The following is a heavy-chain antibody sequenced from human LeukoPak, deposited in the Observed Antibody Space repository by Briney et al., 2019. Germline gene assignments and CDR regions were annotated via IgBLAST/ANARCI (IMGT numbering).Heavy chain of an antibody. D-gene: IGHD4-11*01. CDR3: VRYGSNFDPFDY. V-gene: IGHV3-48*03. CDR2: ISRSGSSI. J-gene: IGHJ4*02. Sequence: PGGSLRLSCAASGFTFSSHEMNWVRQAPGKGLEWVSYISRSGSSISYTDSVEGRFSISRDNAKNSLYLQMKSLRAEDTAVYYCVRYGSNFDPFDYWGQGTLVTVSS. CDR1: GFTFSSHE.